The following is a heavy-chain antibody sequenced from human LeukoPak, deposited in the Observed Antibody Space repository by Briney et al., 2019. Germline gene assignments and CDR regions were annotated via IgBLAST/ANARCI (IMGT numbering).Heavy chain of an antibody. CDR2: IYHSGST. CDR1: GYSISSGYY. J-gene: IGHJ4*02. V-gene: IGHV4-38-2*01. CDR3: ARHRSLDRGTTVLDY. Sequence: SETLSLTCAVSGYSISSGYYWGWIRQPPGNGLEWIGSIYHSGSTYYNPSLKSRVTISVDTSKNQFSLKLSSVTAADTAVYYCARHRSLDRGTTVLDYWGQGTLVTVSS. D-gene: IGHD1-7*01.